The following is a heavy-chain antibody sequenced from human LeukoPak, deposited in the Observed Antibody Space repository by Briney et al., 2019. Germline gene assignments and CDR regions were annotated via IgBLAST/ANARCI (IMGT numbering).Heavy chain of an antibody. Sequence: SQTLSLTCTVSGGSISSGGYYWSWIRQHPGKGLEWIGYIYYSGSTYYNPSLKSRVTISVDTSKNQFSLKLSSVTAADTAVYYCARGWRGVPAARTNWIDPWGQGTLVTVSS. J-gene: IGHJ5*02. D-gene: IGHD2-2*01. CDR1: GGSISSGGYY. V-gene: IGHV4-31*03. CDR2: IYYSGST. CDR3: ARGWRGVPAARTNWIDP.